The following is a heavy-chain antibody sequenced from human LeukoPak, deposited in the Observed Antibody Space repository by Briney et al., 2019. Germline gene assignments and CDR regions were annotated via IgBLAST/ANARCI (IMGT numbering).Heavy chain of an antibody. CDR1: GFTFSSYS. D-gene: IGHD3-10*02. CDR3: GRDLQVFGESPWWFDP. CDR2: ISSSSSYI. V-gene: IGHV3-21*01. Sequence: PGGSLRLSCAASGFTFSSYSMNWVRQAPGKGLEWVSSISSSSSYIYYADSVKGRFTISRDNAKNSLYLQMNSLRAEDTAVYYCGRDLQVFGESPWWFDPWGQGTLVTVSS. J-gene: IGHJ5*02.